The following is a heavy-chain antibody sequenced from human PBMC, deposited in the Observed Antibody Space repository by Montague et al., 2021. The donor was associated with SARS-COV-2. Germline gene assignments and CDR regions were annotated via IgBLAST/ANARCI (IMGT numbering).Heavy chain of an antibody. Sequence: SETLSLTCTVSGGSVSSGSYYWSWIRQPPGKGLEWIGYIYYSGSTXYNPSLKSRVTISVDTSKNQFSLKLSSVTAAVTAVYYCARDPWRITIFGVVTRYGLTVGGKGTTVTVSS. CDR3: ARDPWRITIFGVVTRYGLTV. CDR1: GGSVSSGSYY. CDR2: IYYSGST. V-gene: IGHV4-61*01. D-gene: IGHD3-3*01. J-gene: IGHJ6*04.